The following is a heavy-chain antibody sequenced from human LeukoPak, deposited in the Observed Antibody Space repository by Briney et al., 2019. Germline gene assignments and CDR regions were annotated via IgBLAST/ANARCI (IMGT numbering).Heavy chain of an antibody. V-gene: IGHV1-46*01. CDR1: GYTLTELS. Sequence: ASVKVSCKVSGYTLTELSMHWVRQAPGKGLEWIGMINPNGDYTTYAQKFRGRLTMTRDTSTSTVYMELSSLTSEDTAVFYCARDRGTFGADYWGQGTLVTVSS. J-gene: IGHJ4*02. D-gene: IGHD2/OR15-2a*01. CDR3: ARDRGTFGADY. CDR2: INPNGDYT.